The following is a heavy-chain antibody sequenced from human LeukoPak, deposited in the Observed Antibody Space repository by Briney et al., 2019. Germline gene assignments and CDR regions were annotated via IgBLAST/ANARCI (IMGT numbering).Heavy chain of an antibody. D-gene: IGHD3-10*01. J-gene: IGHJ6*03. Sequence: ASVKVSCKASGYTFTGYYVHWVRQAPGQGLEWMGWINPNSGGTNYAQKFQGRVTMTRDTSISTAYMELSRLRSDDTAVYYCARESHGSGYYYYYMDVWGKGTTVTVSS. V-gene: IGHV1-2*02. CDR1: GYTFTGYY. CDR2: INPNSGGT. CDR3: ARESHGSGYYYYYMDV.